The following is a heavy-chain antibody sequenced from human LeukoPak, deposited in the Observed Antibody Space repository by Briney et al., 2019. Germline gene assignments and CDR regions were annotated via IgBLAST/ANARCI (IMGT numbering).Heavy chain of an antibody. V-gene: IGHV3-23*01. CDR2: ISGSGGST. CDR1: GFTFSSYA. Sequence: GSLRLSCAASGFTFSSYAMSWVRQAPGKGLEWVSTISGSGGSTYYADSVKGRFTISRDNSKNTLYLQMSSLRPEDSAVYYCAKDSRWAFDYWGQGTLVTVSS. CDR3: AKDSRWAFDY. D-gene: IGHD1-26*01. J-gene: IGHJ4*02.